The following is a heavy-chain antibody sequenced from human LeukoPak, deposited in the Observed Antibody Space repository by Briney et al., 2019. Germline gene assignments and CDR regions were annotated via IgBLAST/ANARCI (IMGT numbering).Heavy chain of an antibody. D-gene: IGHD2-15*01. J-gene: IGHJ4*02. CDR3: ARSSVEVAAQIDY. CDR1: GYNFTNFR. Sequence: GESLKISCKGSGYNFTNFRIGWVRQMPGKGLEWMGIIYPGDSDTRYSPSFQGQVTISADKSICTAYLQWSSLKASDTGMYYCARSSVEVAAQIDYWGQGTLVTVSS. CDR2: IYPGDSDT. V-gene: IGHV5-51*01.